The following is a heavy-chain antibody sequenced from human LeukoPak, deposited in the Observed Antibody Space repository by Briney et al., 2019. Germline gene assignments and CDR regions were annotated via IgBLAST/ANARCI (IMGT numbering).Heavy chain of an antibody. CDR2: ISAYNGNT. CDR3: ARWSSSWYDYYYMDV. J-gene: IGHJ6*03. V-gene: IGHV1-18*01. D-gene: IGHD6-13*01. Sequence: ASVKVSCKASGYTFTSYGISWVRQAPGQGLEWMGWISAYNGNTNYAQKLQGRVTMTTDTSTSTAYMELRSLRSDDTAVYYCARWSSSWYDYYYMDVWGKGTTVTVSS. CDR1: GYTFTSYG.